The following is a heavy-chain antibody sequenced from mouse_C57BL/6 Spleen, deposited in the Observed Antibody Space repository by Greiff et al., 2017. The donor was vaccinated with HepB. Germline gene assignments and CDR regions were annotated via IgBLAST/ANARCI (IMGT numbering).Heavy chain of an antibody. CDR3: ARLLPPYYFDY. CDR1: GYTFTSYW. CDR2: IHPNSGST. J-gene: IGHJ2*01. V-gene: IGHV1-64*01. D-gene: IGHD2-3*01. Sequence: QVHVKQPGAELVKPGASVKLSCKASGYTFTSYWMHWVKQRPGQGLEWIGMIHPNSGSTNYNEKFKSKATLTVDKSSSTAYMQLSSLTSEDSAVYYCARLLPPYYFDYWGQGTTLTVSS.